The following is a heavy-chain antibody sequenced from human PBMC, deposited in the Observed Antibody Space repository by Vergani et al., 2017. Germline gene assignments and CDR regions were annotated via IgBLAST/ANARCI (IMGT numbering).Heavy chain of an antibody. CDR2: IIPIFGTA. J-gene: IGHJ3*02. V-gene: IGHV1-69*13. CDR1: GGTFSSYA. CDR3: ARAGMATIEGAPDAFDI. Sequence: QVQLVQSGAEVKKPGSSVKVSCKASGGTFSSYAISWVRQAPGQGLEWMGRIIPIFGTANYAQKFQGRVTITADESTSTAYMELISVRSEDTAVYYCARAGMATIEGAPDAFDIWGQGTMVTVSS. D-gene: IGHD5-24*01.